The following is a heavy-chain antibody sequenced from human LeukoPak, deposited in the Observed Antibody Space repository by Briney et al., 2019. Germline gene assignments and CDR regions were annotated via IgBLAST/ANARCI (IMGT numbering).Heavy chain of an antibody. CDR1: GGTFSSYA. CDR2: IIPIFGTA. J-gene: IGHJ3*02. D-gene: IGHD3-22*01. Sequence: ASVKVSCKASGGTFSSYAISWVRQAPGQGLEWMGRIIPIFGTANYAQKFQGRVTITTDESTSTAYMGLSSLRSEDTAVYYCARDSAALIVVATDDAFDIWGQGTMVTVSS. V-gene: IGHV1-69*05. CDR3: ARDSAALIVVATDDAFDI.